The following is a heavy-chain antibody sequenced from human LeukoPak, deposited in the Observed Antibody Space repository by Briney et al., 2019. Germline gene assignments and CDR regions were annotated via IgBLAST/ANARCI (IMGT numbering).Heavy chain of an antibody. D-gene: IGHD6-19*01. CDR3: ARGSNSVAY. Sequence: PSETLSLTCAVYGGSFSDSYWSWIRQPLGGGLEWIGEINHDGTTNYNPSLKSRVTILVDTSKKQFSLSLSSVGAADTAVYYCARGSNSVAYWGQGSLVTVSS. V-gene: IGHV4-34*01. CDR1: GGSFSDSY. CDR2: INHDGTT. J-gene: IGHJ4*02.